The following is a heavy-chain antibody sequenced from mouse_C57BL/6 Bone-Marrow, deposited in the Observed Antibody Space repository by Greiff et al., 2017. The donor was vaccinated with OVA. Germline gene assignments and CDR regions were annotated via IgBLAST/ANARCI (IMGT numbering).Heavy chain of an antibody. D-gene: IGHD1-1*01. CDR1: GYTFTDYY. J-gene: IGHJ2*01. CDR2: IYPGSGNT. Sequence: QVQLQQSGAELVRPGASVKLSCKASGYTFTDYYINWVKQRPGQGLEWIARIYPGSGNTYYNEKFKGKATLTAEKSSSTAYMLLSSLTSEDSAVYFCARGENYYGSSLYYFDYWGQGTTLTVSS. CDR3: ARGENYYGSSLYYFDY. V-gene: IGHV1-76*01.